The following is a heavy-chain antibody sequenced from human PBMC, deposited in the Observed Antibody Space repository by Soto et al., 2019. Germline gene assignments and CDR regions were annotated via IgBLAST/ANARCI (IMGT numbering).Heavy chain of an antibody. CDR1: GGTFSSYA. V-gene: IGHV1-69*01. CDR2: IIPIFGTA. CDR3: AREVTMVRGVFHY. Sequence: QVQLVQSGAEVKKPGSSVKVSCKASGGTFSSYAISWVRQAPGQGLEWMGGIIPIFGTANYAQTFQGRVTITADESTSTAYMERSSLRSEDTAVYFCAREVTMVRGVFHYRGQGTLVTVSS. J-gene: IGHJ4*02. D-gene: IGHD3-10*01.